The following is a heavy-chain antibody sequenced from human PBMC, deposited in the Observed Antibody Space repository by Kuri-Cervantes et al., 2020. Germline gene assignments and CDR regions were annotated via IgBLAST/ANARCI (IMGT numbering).Heavy chain of an antibody. V-gene: IGHV4-61*01. D-gene: IGHD3-22*01. Sequence: SGPTLVKPTETLTLTCTVSGFSLSNAIMGVSWIRQPPGKALEWIGYIYYRGTTNYSPSLKSRVTISVDTSKNQFSLNMSAVTAADTAMYYCARFMYYYDSPDYWGQGALVTDSS. CDR3: ARFMYYYDSPDY. J-gene: IGHJ4*02. CDR2: IYYRGTT. CDR1: GFSLSNAIMG.